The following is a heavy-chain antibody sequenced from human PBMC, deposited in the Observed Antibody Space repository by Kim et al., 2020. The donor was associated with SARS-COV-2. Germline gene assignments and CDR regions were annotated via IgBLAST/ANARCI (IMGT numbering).Heavy chain of an antibody. V-gene: IGHV4-61*01. CDR1: GGSVSSGSYY. Sequence: SETLSLTCTVSGGSVSSGSYYWSWIRQPPGKGLEWIGYIYYSGSTNYNPSLKSRVTISVDTSKNQFSLKLSSVTAADTAVYYCARDSDSSSWYADYYYYYDMDVWGQGTTVTVSS. J-gene: IGHJ6*02. D-gene: IGHD6-13*01. CDR2: IYYSGST. CDR3: ARDSDSSSWYADYYYYYDMDV.